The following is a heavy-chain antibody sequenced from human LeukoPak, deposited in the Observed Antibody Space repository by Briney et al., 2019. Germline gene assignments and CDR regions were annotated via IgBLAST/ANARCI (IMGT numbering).Heavy chain of an antibody. CDR2: IYNSGTT. CDR3: ARARVVPAARVGYFDL. CDR1: GGSMTTSY. Sequence: SETLSLTCTVSGGSMTTSYWTWVRQVPGKRLEWIGYIYNSGTTNYNPSLKSRVTLSVDTSKNQFSLKLTSVTAADSAVYYCARARVVPAARVGYFDLWGRGTLVTVSS. J-gene: IGHJ2*01. D-gene: IGHD2-2*01. V-gene: IGHV4-59*08.